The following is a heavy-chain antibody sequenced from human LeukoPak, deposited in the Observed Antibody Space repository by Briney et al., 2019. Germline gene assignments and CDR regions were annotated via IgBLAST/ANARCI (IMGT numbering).Heavy chain of an antibody. V-gene: IGHV3-30*02. Sequence: PGGSLRLPCAASGFTFSSYGMHWVRQAPGKGLEWVAYIRYDGTNKYYADSVNGRFTISRDNSKNTLYLQMNSLRAEDTAVYYCAKDSWEVGATSEIDYWGQGTLVTMSS. D-gene: IGHD1-26*01. CDR1: GFTFSSYG. J-gene: IGHJ4*02. CDR2: IRYDGTNK. CDR3: AKDSWEVGATSEIDY.